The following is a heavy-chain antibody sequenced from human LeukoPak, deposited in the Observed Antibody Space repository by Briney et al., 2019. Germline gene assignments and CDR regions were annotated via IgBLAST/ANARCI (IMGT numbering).Heavy chain of an antibody. CDR2: IYSGGST. D-gene: IGHD6-6*01. CDR3: ARGSSSSGYYYYYYMDV. CDR1: GFTVSSNY. V-gene: IGHV3-53*05. Sequence: GGSLRLSCAASGFTVSSNYMSWVRQAPGKGLEWVSVIYSGGSTYYADSVKGRFTISRDNSKNTLYLQMNSLRAEDTAVYYCARGSSSSGYYYYYYMDVWGKGTTVTVSS. J-gene: IGHJ6*03.